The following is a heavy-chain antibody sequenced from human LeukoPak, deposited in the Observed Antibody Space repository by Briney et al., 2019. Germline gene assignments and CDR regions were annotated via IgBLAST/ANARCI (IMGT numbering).Heavy chain of an antibody. J-gene: IGHJ4*02. CDR1: GFTFSSYS. V-gene: IGHV3-21*01. Sequence: KPGGSLRLSCAASGFTFSSYSMNWVRQAPGKGLEWVSSISSSSSYIYYADSVKGRFTISRDNAKNLLYLQMNSPRAEDTAVYYCARAELDIEGYYFDYWGQGTLVTVSS. D-gene: IGHD2-2*03. CDR3: ARAELDIEGYYFDY. CDR2: ISSSSSYI.